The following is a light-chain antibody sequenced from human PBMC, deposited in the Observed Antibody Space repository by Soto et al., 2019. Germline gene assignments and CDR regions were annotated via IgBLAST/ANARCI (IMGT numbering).Light chain of an antibody. CDR2: SNN. Sequence: QSVLTQPPSASGTPGQRVAISCSGSSSNIGSNSGNWFQQLPGTAPKLIIYSNNQRPSGVPDRISGSKSGTSASLAISGLQSEDEADYYCAAWDDSLNGAVFGGGTQLTVL. J-gene: IGLJ7*01. V-gene: IGLV1-44*01. CDR3: AAWDDSLNGAV. CDR1: SSNIGSNS.